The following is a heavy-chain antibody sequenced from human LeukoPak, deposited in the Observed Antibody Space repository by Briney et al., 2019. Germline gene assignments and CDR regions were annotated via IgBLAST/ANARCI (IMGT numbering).Heavy chain of an antibody. D-gene: IGHD5-12*01. Sequence: SETLSLTCTVSGYSINNGFYWGWIRQPPGKGLEWIGEINHSGSTNYNPSLKSRVTISVDTSKNQFSLKLSSVTAADTAVYYCARPPSGYHAPFDYWGQGTLVTVSS. CDR3: ARPPSGYHAPFDY. CDR1: GYSINNGFY. V-gene: IGHV4-38-2*02. J-gene: IGHJ4*02. CDR2: INHSGST.